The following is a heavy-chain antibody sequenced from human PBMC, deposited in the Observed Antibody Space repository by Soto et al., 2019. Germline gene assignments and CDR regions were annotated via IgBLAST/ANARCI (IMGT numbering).Heavy chain of an antibody. V-gene: IGHV3-33*01. Sequence: GGSLRLSCAASGFTFSSYGMHWVRQAPGKGLEWVAVIWYDGSNKYYADSVKGRFTISRDNSKNTLYLQMNSLRAEDTAVYYCARDGGLAAASPEYYFDYWGQGTLVTVSS. J-gene: IGHJ4*02. CDR1: GFTFSSYG. CDR2: IWYDGSNK. D-gene: IGHD6-13*01. CDR3: ARDGGLAAASPEYYFDY.